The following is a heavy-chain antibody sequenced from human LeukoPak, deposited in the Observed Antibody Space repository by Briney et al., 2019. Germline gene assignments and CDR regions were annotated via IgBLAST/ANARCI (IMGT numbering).Heavy chain of an antibody. D-gene: IGHD6-19*01. J-gene: IGHJ4*01. CDR1: GFSFSNYG. V-gene: IGHV3-23*01. Sequence: GGSLTLSCAASGFSFSNYGMSWFRQAPGKGLEWVSTINTRADETHYADSVRGRFTIFRDNSKSTLALHMSNLRVEDTDVYYCERDPSDYEWQRGWYRDFWGRGSQVTVSS. CDR3: ERDPSDYEWQRGWYRDF. CDR2: INTRADET.